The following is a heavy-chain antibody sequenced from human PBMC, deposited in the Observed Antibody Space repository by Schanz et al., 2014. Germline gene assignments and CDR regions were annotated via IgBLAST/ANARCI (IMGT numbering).Heavy chain of an antibody. Sequence: EVQLVESGGGLVQPGGSLRLSCAASTFTFSSYWMHWVRQAPGKGLVWVSRIDRDGSRTNYADSVKGRFTISRDNAKSTVYLQMNSLRAEDTAVYYCARGSGTFDSWGQGTLVTVSS. CDR1: TFTFSSYW. CDR3: ARGSGTFDS. J-gene: IGHJ4*02. V-gene: IGHV3-74*01. D-gene: IGHD3-3*01. CDR2: IDRDGSRT.